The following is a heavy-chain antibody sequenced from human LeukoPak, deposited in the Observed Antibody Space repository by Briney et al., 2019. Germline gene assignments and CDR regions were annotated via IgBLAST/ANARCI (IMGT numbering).Heavy chain of an antibody. V-gene: IGHV4-59*01. CDR1: GGSISSYY. J-gene: IGHJ4*02. D-gene: IGHD5-12*01. CDR2: IYYSGST. Sequence: SETLSLTCTVSGGSISSYYWSWIRQPPGKGLEGIGYIYYSGSTKYNPSLKSRVTISVDTSKNQFSLKLSSVTAADTAVYYCARVGYSGYDIDYWGQGTLVTVSS. CDR3: ARVGYSGYDIDY.